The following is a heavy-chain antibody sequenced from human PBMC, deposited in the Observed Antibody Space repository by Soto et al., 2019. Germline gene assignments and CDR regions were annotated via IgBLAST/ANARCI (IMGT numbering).Heavy chain of an antibody. J-gene: IGHJ4*02. CDR3: ARYGDGFDSWAFDY. V-gene: IGHV4-59*11. CDR2: ITYMRST. Sequence: SETLSLTCTVTGGSIDDHYWSWIRQPPGKGLEWIGYITYMRSTNYSPSFKSRVTISIDTSKRQFSLKLSSVTAADTAVYYCARYGDGFDSWAFDYWGQGTPVTVSS. CDR1: GGSIDDHY. D-gene: IGHD5-12*01.